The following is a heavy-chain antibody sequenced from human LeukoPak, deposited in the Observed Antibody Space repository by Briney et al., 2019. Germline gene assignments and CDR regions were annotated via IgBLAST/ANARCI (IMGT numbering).Heavy chain of an antibody. D-gene: IGHD6-13*01. Sequence: SETLSLTCAVYGVSFSGYYWSWIRQPPGKGLEWIGEINHSGSTNYNPSLKSRVTISVDTSKNQFSLKLSSVTAADTAVYYCASSLSSSRTGYWGQGTLVTVSS. CDR3: ASSLSSSRTGY. CDR1: GVSFSGYY. J-gene: IGHJ4*02. CDR2: INHSGST. V-gene: IGHV4-34*01.